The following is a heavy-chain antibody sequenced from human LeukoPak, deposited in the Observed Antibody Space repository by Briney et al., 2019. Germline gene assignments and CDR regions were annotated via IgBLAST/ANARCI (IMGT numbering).Heavy chain of an antibody. V-gene: IGHV4-39*01. CDR2: IYYSGTT. Sequence: SETESLTCIVSGGSISSSSHNWGWLRQPPGKGLEWIGSIYYSGTTYYNPSLKSRLTISVDTSKNQFSLKLSSVTAVDTAVYYCARHDRIIASPLVWGQGILVTVSS. CDR3: ARHDRIIASPLV. D-gene: IGHD6-13*01. CDR1: GGSISSSSHN. J-gene: IGHJ4*02.